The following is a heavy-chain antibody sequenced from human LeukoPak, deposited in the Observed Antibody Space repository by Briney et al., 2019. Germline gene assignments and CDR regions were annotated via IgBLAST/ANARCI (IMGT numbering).Heavy chain of an antibody. V-gene: IGHV3-23*01. CDR2: ISGSGGST. Sequence: GGSLRLSCAASGFTFSSYAMSWVRQAPGKGLEWVSAISGSGGSTYYADSVKGRFTISRDNSKNTLYLQMNSLRAEDTAVYYCARGSSGSYYFDYWGQGTLVTVSS. D-gene: IGHD6-19*01. J-gene: IGHJ4*02. CDR3: ARGSSGSYYFDY. CDR1: GFTFSSYA.